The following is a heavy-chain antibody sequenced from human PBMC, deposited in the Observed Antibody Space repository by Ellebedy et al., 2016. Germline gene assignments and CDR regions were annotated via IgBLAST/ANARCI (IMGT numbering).Heavy chain of an antibody. V-gene: IGHV3-74*01. D-gene: IGHD3-16*01. CDR1: GFTFSGYW. CDR2: ISSDGSIT. Sequence: GESLKISXTASGFTFSGYWLHWVRQAPGKGLVWVSRISSDGSITDYADSVKGRFTISRDNAKNTLSLQMNSLRAEDTAVYYCAKDRMGAMLGFDSWGQGTLVTVSS. J-gene: IGHJ4*02. CDR3: AKDRMGAMLGFDS.